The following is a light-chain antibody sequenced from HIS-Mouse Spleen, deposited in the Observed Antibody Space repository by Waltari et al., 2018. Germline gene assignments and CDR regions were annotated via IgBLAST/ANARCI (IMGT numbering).Light chain of an antibody. CDR3: SSYAGSNNL. CDR1: SSDVGGYNY. CDR2: EVS. V-gene: IGLV2-8*01. Sequence: QSALTQPPSASGSPGQSVTISCTGTSSDVGGYNYVSWYQQPPGKAPKLMIYEVSKRPSAVPDPFSGSKSGNTSSLTVSGLQAEDEADYYCSSYAGSNNLFGGGTKLTVL. J-gene: IGLJ2*01.